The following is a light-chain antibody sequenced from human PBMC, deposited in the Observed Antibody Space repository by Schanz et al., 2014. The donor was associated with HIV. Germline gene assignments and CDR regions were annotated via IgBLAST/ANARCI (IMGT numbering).Light chain of an antibody. Sequence: QSALTQPASVSGSPGQSITVSCTGTNNDIGSYTYVAWYQQHPGKAPKVVVYGVFDRPSGVSNRFSGSKSGNTASLTISGLQAEDEADYYCSSYTSRGTVIFGGGTKLTVL. J-gene: IGLJ2*01. CDR3: SSYTSRGTVI. V-gene: IGLV2-14*03. CDR2: GVF. CDR1: NNDIGSYTY.